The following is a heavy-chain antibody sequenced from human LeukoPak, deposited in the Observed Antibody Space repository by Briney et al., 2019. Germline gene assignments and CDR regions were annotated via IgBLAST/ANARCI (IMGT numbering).Heavy chain of an antibody. CDR3: ARDLVHHRLLATVYNWFDP. D-gene: IGHD3-3*02. J-gene: IGHJ5*02. Sequence: PSETLSLTCAVSGDSISSNNWWSWVRQPPGKRLEWIGSIYYSGSTYYNPSLKSRVTISVDTSKNQLSLKLSSVTAADTAVYYCARDLVHHRLLATVYNWFDPWGQGTLVTVSS. CDR2: IYYSGST. V-gene: IGHV4-4*02. CDR1: GDSISSNNW.